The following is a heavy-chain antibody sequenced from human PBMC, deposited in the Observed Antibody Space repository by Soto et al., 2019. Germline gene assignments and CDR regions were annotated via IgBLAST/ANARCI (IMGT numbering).Heavy chain of an antibody. D-gene: IGHD3-16*01. CDR1: GYTFTNHG. J-gene: IGHJ3*02. CDR3: ARDRVAGIWGDALDI. Sequence: QVQLVQSGAEVKKPGASVKVSCKPSGYTFTNHGINWVRQAPGQGLEWMGWINPYNANVNYAQKLQGRVTMTTDTSTSTAHMDLRSLTSDDTSVYYCARDRVAGIWGDALDIWGQGTMVTVSS. V-gene: IGHV1-18*04. CDR2: INPYNANV.